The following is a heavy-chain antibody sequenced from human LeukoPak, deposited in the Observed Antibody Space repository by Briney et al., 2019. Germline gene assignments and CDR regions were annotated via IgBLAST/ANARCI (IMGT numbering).Heavy chain of an antibody. CDR3: AKSKIMGRAGAYDY. Sequence: GGSPRLSCAASGFTFSSYSMNWVRQAPGKGLEWVSYISSSSNTIYYADSVKGRFTISRDNSKNTLYLQMNSLTAEDTAVYYCAKSKIMGRAGAYDYWGQGTLVTVSS. V-gene: IGHV3-48*01. D-gene: IGHD3-16*01. CDR2: ISSSSNTI. CDR1: GFTFSSYS. J-gene: IGHJ4*02.